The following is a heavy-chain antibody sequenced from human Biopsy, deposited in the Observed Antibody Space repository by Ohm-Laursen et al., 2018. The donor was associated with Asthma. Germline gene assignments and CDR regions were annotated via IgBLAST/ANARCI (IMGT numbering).Heavy chain of an antibody. D-gene: IGHD3-16*01. Sequence: TLSLTCTVSYGSITNGGYYWTWIRQHPGKGLEWIGFIYYSGSTYYNPSLKSRVAISLDTSKNQFSLKLSSVTAADTAVYFCARRGGVRRYFDYWGQGTLVTVSS. CDR2: IYYSGST. CDR1: YGSITNGGYY. CDR3: ARRGGVRRYFDY. V-gene: IGHV4-30-4*08. J-gene: IGHJ4*02.